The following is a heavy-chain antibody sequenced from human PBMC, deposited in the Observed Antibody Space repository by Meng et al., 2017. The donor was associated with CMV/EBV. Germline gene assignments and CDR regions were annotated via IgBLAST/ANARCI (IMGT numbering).Heavy chain of an antibody. Sequence: ASVKVSCKASGYTFTSYDINWVRQATGQGLEWMGWMNPNSGNTGYAQKFQGRVTMTRNTSISTAYMELSSLRSEDTAVYYCASGSSGDSSSSGFVDYWGQGTLVTVSS. V-gene: IGHV1-8*01. CDR2: MNPNSGNT. CDR3: ASGSSGDSSSSGFVDY. CDR1: GYTFTSYD. J-gene: IGHJ4*02. D-gene: IGHD6-6*01.